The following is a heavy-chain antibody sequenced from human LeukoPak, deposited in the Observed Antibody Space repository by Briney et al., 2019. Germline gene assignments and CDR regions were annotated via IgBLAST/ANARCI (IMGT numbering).Heavy chain of an antibody. CDR1: GGSFSGYY. Sequence: PSETLSLTCAVYGGSFSGYYWSWIRQPPGKGLEWIGEINHSGSTNYNPSLKSRVTISVDTSKNQFSLKLSSVTAADTAVYYRARGSTKLRYYYGSGSSFDYWGQGTLVTVSS. J-gene: IGHJ4*02. CDR3: ARGSTKLRYYYGSGSSFDY. D-gene: IGHD3-10*01. V-gene: IGHV4-34*01. CDR2: INHSGST.